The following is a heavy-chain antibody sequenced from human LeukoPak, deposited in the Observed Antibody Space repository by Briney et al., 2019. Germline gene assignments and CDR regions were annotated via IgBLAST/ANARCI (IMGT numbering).Heavy chain of an antibody. CDR3: VRRYYDMLTGYHDDAFDI. CDR1: GFTFSSYG. V-gene: IGHV3-33*01. J-gene: IGHJ3*02. D-gene: IGHD3-9*01. Sequence: GRSLRLSCAASGFTFSSYGMHWVRQAPGKGLEWVAVIWYDGSNKYYADSVKGRFTISRDNSKNTLYLQMNSLRAEDTAVYYCVRRYYDMLTGYHDDAFDIWGQGTMVTVSS. CDR2: IWYDGSNK.